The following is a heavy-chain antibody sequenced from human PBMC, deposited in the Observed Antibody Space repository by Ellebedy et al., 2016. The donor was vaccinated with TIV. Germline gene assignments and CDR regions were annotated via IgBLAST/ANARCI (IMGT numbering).Heavy chain of an antibody. CDR2: FDPEDGET. V-gene: IGHV1-24*01. D-gene: IGHD5-18*01. J-gene: IGHJ6*02. CDR3: ARDLLGFVGDTYGRSSFGMDV. CDR1: EYTLTELS. Sequence: AASVKVSCKVSEYTLTELSMHWVRQAPGKGLEWMGGFDPEDGETIYAQKFQGRVTITRDTSASTAYMELSSLRSEDTAVYYCARDLLGFVGDTYGRSSFGMDVWGQGTTVTVSS.